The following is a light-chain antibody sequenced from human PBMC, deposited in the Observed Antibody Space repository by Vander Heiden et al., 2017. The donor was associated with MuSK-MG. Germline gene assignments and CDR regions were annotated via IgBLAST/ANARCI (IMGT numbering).Light chain of an antibody. CDR1: QSVSTW. CDR3: QQESYSFVT. Sequence: DIQMTHPPSTLSASVGDRVTIACRASQSVSTWLAWYQQKPGKAPKLLIYTASSLRGGVPSRFSGSGSGTQFTLPISSLQPDDVATYYCQQESYSFVTFGRGTTVDIK. CDR2: TAS. J-gene: IGKJ4*01. V-gene: IGKV1-5*03.